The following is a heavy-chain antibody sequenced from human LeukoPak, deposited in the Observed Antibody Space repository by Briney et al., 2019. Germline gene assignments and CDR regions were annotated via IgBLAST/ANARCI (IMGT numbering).Heavy chain of an antibody. Sequence: SETLSLTCTVSGYSISSGYYWGWIRQPPGKGLERIGSIYHSGSTYYNPSLKSRVTISVDTSKNQFSLKLSSVTAAGTAVYYCARLVEQQLPPSDVYYFDYWGQGTLVTVSS. CDR3: ARLVEQQLPPSDVYYFDY. CDR2: IYHSGST. V-gene: IGHV4-38-2*02. D-gene: IGHD6-13*01. CDR1: GYSISSGYY. J-gene: IGHJ4*02.